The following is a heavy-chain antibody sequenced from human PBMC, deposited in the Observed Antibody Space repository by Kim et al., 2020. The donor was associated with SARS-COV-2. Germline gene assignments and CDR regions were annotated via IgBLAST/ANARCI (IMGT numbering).Heavy chain of an antibody. CDR2: IRSKATSYAT. CDR3: TNVPGTTLAFWYALD. V-gene: IGHV3-73*01. D-gene: IGHD1-1*01. J-gene: IGHJ3*02. CDR1: GFTFSGSA. Sequence: GGSLRLSCAASGFTFSGSALHWVRQASGKGLEWVGRIRSKATSYATAYAASVKGRFTIYRDDSKYTAYLQMNSMKTEDTADYYCTNVPGTTLAFWYALD.